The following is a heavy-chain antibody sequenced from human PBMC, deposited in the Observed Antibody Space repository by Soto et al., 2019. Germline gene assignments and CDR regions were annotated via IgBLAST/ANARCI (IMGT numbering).Heavy chain of an antibody. J-gene: IGHJ6*02. CDR2: ISSSSSYI. D-gene: IGHD6-19*01. Sequence: GGSLRLSCAASGFTFSSYGMNWVRQAPGKGLEWVPSISSSSSYIYYADSVKGRFTISRDNAKNSLYLQMNSLRAEDTAVYYCARDGLSVAGKTYYYYGMDVWGQGTTVTVSS. V-gene: IGHV3-21*01. CDR1: GFTFSSYG. CDR3: ARDGLSVAGKTYYYYGMDV.